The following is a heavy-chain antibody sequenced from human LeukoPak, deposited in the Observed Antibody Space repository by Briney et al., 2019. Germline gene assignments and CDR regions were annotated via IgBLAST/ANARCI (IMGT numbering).Heavy chain of an antibody. CDR1: GYTFTSYG. Sequence: ASVKVSCKASGYTFTSYGISWVRQAPGQGLEWMGWISSYYGNTNYVQKLQGRVTMTTDTSTSTVYMELRSLRSDDTAVYYCASGGLTGDYDLPFAFWGQGTMVTVSS. D-gene: IGHD7-27*01. V-gene: IGHV1-18*01. CDR3: ASGGLTGDYDLPFAF. J-gene: IGHJ3*01. CDR2: ISSYYGNT.